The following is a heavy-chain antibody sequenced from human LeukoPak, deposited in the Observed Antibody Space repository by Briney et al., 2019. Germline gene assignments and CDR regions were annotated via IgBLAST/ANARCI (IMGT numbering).Heavy chain of an antibody. CDR3: ARGVVHTTLAPTSIDR. CDR1: GYSFTNYW. V-gene: IGHV5-51*01. Sequence: KNRESLKISCEGSGYSFTNYWIGWVRQVPGKGLEWMGIIYPGDSDTRYSPSFQGQVTISADKSISTAYLQWSSLKASDTAMYYCARGVVHTTLAPTSIDRWGQGTLVTVSS. D-gene: IGHD3-22*01. J-gene: IGHJ5*02. CDR2: IYPGDSDT.